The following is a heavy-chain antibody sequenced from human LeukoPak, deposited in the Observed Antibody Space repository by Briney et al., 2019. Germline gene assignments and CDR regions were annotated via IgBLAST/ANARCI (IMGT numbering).Heavy chain of an antibody. Sequence: PGGSLRLSCAASGFTFSSYSMNWVRQAPGKGLEWVSVISDSGGSTYYADSVKGRFTISRDNSKNTLYLQMNSLRAEDTAVYYCAKYSRSGPDYWGQGTLVTVSS. CDR1: GFTFSSYS. CDR3: AKYSRSGPDY. J-gene: IGHJ4*02. D-gene: IGHD2-15*01. V-gene: IGHV3-23*01. CDR2: ISDSGGST.